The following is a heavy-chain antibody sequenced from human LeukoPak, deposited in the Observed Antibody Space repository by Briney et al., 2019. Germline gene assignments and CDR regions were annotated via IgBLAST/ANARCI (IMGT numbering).Heavy chain of an antibody. Sequence: GGSLRLSCAASGFTFSSYAMSWVRQAPGKGLEWVSAISGSGGSTYYADSVKGRFTISRDNSKNTLYLQMNSLRAEDTAVYYCATYYDFWSGYWAYFDYWGQGTLVTVSS. V-gene: IGHV3-23*01. CDR2: ISGSGGST. CDR3: ATYYDFWSGYWAYFDY. CDR1: GFTFSSYA. J-gene: IGHJ4*02. D-gene: IGHD3-3*01.